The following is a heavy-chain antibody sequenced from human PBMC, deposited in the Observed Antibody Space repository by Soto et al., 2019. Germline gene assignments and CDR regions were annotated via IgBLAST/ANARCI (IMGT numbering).Heavy chain of an antibody. V-gene: IGHV1-69*13. CDR3: ARRYCSSTSCPRNYYGVDV. D-gene: IGHD2-2*01. CDR1: GGTFSSYA. J-gene: IGHJ6*02. CDR2: IIPIFGTA. Sequence: SVKVSCKASGGTFSSYAISWVRQAPGQGLEWMGGIIPIFGTANYAQKFQGRVTITADESTSTAYMELSSLRSEDTAVYYCARRYCSSTSCPRNYYGVDVWGQGTTVTVSS.